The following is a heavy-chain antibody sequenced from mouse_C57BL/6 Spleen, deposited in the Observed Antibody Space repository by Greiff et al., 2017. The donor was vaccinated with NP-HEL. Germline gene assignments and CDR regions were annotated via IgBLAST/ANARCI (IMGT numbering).Heavy chain of an antibody. D-gene: IGHD1-1*01. CDR2: IRNKANNHAT. Sequence: EVKLQESGGGLVQPGGSMKLSCADSGFTFSDAWMDWVRQSPEKGLEWVAEIRNKANNHATYYAESVKGRFTISRDDSKSSVYLQMNSLRAEDTGIYYCTRDYGSSYGYFDVWGTGTTVTVSS. V-gene: IGHV6-6*01. CDR3: TRDYGSSYGYFDV. J-gene: IGHJ1*03. CDR1: GFTFSDAW.